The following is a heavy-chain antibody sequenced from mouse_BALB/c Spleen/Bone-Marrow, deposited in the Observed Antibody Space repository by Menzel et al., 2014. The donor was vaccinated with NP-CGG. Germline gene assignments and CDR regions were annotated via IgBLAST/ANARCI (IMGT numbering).Heavy chain of an antibody. CDR1: GYAFTNYW. CDR2: IYPGSGNT. V-gene: IGHV1-63*01. CDR3: TRRRSLDY. Sequence: QVQLKESGTELVRPGTSVKISCKASGYAFTNYWLGWVKQRPGHGLAWIGDIYPGSGNTYYNEKFKGKATLTADKSSSTAYMQLSGLTSEDSAVYFCTRRRSLDYWGQGTTLTVSS. J-gene: IGHJ2*01.